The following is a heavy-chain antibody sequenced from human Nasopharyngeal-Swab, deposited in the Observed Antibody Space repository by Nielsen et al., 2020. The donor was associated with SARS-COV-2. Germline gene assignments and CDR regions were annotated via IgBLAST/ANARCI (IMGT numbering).Heavy chain of an antibody. J-gene: IGHJ4*02. Sequence: GEPLKISCAASGFTFGNAWMSWVRQAPGKGLEWVGRIKSKTDGGTTDYAAPVKGRFTISRDDSKNTLYLQMNSLKTEDTAVYYCTTGRGYSYGNIYYFDYWGQGTLVTVSS. CDR2: IKSKTDGGTT. CDR1: GFTFGNAW. D-gene: IGHD5-18*01. CDR3: TTGRGYSYGNIYYFDY. V-gene: IGHV3-15*01.